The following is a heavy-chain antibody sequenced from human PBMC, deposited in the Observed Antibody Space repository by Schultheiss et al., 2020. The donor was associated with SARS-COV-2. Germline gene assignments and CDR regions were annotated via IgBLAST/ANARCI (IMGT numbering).Heavy chain of an antibody. CDR3: AREASSGSAGWFDP. CDR1: GGSISSYY. V-gene: IGHV4-4*07. D-gene: IGHD6-19*01. J-gene: IGHJ5*02. Sequence: SETLSLTCTVSGGSISSYYWSWIRQPAGKGLEWIGRIYTSGSTNYNPSLKSRVTISVDTSKNQFSLKLSSVTAADTVVYYCAREASSGSAGWFDPWGQGTLVTVSS. CDR2: IYTSGST.